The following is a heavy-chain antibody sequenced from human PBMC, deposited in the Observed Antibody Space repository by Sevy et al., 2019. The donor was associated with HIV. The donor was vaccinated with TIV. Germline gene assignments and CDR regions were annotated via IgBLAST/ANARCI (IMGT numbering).Heavy chain of an antibody. V-gene: IGHV3-30*04. CDR3: ARSGDIVVVVAATRSFDY. Sequence: GGSLRPSCAASGFTFSSYAMHWVRQAPGKGLEWVAVISYDGSNKYYADSVKGRFTISRDNSKNTLYLQMNSLRAEDTAVYYCARSGDIVVVVAATRSFDYWGQGTLVTVSS. D-gene: IGHD2-15*01. CDR1: GFTFSSYA. J-gene: IGHJ4*02. CDR2: ISYDGSNK.